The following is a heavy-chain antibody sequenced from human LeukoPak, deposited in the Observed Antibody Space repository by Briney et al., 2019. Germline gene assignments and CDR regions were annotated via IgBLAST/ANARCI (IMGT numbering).Heavy chain of an antibody. Sequence: SVKVSCKASGGTFSSYAISWVRQAPGQGLEWMGRIIPIFGTANYAQKFQGRVTITTDEPTSTAYMELSSLRSEDTAVYYCASPDCSGGSCYTEPNFDYWGQGTLVTVSS. CDR1: GGTFSSYA. D-gene: IGHD2-15*01. CDR2: IIPIFGTA. V-gene: IGHV1-69*05. CDR3: ASPDCSGGSCYTEPNFDY. J-gene: IGHJ4*02.